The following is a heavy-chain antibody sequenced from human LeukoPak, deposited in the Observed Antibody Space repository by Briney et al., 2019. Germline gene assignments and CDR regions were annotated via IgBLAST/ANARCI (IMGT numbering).Heavy chain of an antibody. V-gene: IGHV1-69*13. CDR3: ARASPLRCSTSCGLSAFDI. D-gene: IGHD2-2*01. CDR1: GGTFSSYA. J-gene: IGHJ3*02. Sequence: SVKVSCKASGGTFSSYAISWVRQAPGQGLEWMGGIIPIFGTANYAQKFQGRVTITADESTSTAYMELSSLRSEDTAVYYCARASPLRCSTSCGLSAFDIWGQGTMVTVSS. CDR2: IIPIFGTA.